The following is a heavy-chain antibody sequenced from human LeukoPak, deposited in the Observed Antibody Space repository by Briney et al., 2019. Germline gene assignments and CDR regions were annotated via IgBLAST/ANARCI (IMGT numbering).Heavy chain of an antibody. D-gene: IGHD5-24*01. CDR3: AKDRGRWLQFDAFDI. CDR2: ISWDGGST. Sequence: PGGSLRLSCAASGFTFDDYTMHWVRQAPGKVLEWVSLISWDGGSTYYADSVKGRFTISRDNSKNSLYLQMNSLRTEDTALYYCAKDRGRWLQFDAFDIWGQGTMVTVSS. V-gene: IGHV3-43*01. J-gene: IGHJ3*02. CDR1: GFTFDDYT.